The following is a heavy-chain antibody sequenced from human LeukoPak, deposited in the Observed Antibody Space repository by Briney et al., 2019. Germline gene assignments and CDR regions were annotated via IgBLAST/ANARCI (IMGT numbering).Heavy chain of an antibody. Sequence: SETLSLTCTVSGGSISSYYWSWIRQPPGKGLEWIAYIYYSGSTNYNPSLKSRVTISVDRSKNQFSLKLSSVTAADTAVYYCARGIRVVPGIDYWGQGTLVTVSS. J-gene: IGHJ4*02. V-gene: IGHV4-59*12. CDR2: IYYSGST. D-gene: IGHD2-2*01. CDR1: GGSISSYY. CDR3: ARGIRVVPGIDY.